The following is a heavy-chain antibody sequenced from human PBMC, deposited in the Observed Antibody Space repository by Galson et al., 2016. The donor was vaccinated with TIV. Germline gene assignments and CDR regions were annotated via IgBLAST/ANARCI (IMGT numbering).Heavy chain of an antibody. CDR3: ARDRNSAMDTYYYYYGMDV. CDR1: GGTFYNYA. Sequence: SVKVSCKASGGTFYNYAFTWVRQAPGHGLEWMGGIVPLLGSTNYAQRLQGRVTLTADESTSTVYMELTSLRSDDTAVYYCARDRNSAMDTYYYYYGMDVWGQGTTVTVSS. J-gene: IGHJ6*02. D-gene: IGHD5-18*01. V-gene: IGHV1-69*13. CDR2: IVPLLGST.